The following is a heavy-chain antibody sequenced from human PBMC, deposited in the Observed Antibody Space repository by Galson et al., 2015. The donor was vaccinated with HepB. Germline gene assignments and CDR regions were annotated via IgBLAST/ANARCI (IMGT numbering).Heavy chain of an antibody. CDR1: GGTFSSYA. CDR3: ARDTPYSSSWNSNWFDP. Sequence: SVKVSCKASGGTFSSYAISWVRQAPGQGLEWMGGIIPIFGIANYAQKFQGRVTITADESTSTAYMELSSLRSEDTAVYYCARDTPYSSSWNSNWFDPWGQGTLVTVSS. CDR2: IIPIFGIA. D-gene: IGHD6-13*01. V-gene: IGHV1-69*13. J-gene: IGHJ5*02.